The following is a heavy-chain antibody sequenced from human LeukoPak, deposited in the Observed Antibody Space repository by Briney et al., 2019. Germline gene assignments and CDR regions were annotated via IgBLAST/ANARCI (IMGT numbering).Heavy chain of an antibody. Sequence: GGSLRLSCAASGFTFSSYAMHWVRQAPGKGLEWVAVISYDGSNKYYADSVKGRFTISRDNSKNTLYLQMNSLRAEDTAVYYCARRWELLSIGAFDIWGQGTMVTASS. D-gene: IGHD1-26*01. V-gene: IGHV3-30-3*01. CDR2: ISYDGSNK. J-gene: IGHJ3*02. CDR1: GFTFSSYA. CDR3: ARRWELLSIGAFDI.